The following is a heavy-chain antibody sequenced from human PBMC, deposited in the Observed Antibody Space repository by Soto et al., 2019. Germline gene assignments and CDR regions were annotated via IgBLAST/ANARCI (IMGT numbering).Heavy chain of an antibody. V-gene: IGHV3-23*01. Sequence: LRLSCAASGFTFRSYSMSWVRQAPGKGLEWVSGISNSGGSTYYADSVKGRFTISRDNSKNTLYLQMNSLRAEDTAVYYCAKAWYSSSWYEVDYWGQGTLVTVSS. CDR1: GFTFRSYS. CDR3: AKAWYSSSWYEVDY. J-gene: IGHJ4*02. D-gene: IGHD6-13*01. CDR2: ISNSGGST.